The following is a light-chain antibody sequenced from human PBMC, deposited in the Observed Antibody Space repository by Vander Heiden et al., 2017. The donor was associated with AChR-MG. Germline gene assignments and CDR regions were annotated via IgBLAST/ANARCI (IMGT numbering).Light chain of an antibody. CDR2: CNS. V-gene: IGLV1-40*01. Sequence: QSVLTHPPSVSGAPGQRVTISSTGGTSNTVAGYDVHWYHQLPATAPKLLIFCNSNRPPGVPARFSGSKSGTSASLAITGLQAEDEADYYCQSYDSSLSGSVFGGGTKLTVL. CDR3: QSYDSSLSGSV. J-gene: IGLJ2*01. CDR1: TSNTVAGYD.